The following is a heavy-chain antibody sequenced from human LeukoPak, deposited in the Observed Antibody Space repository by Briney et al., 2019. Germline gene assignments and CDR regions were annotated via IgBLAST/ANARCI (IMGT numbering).Heavy chain of an antibody. CDR3: ARDFYYDSSGYYVALDI. CDR2: MYNSGSS. J-gene: IGHJ3*02. D-gene: IGHD3-22*01. CDR1: GGSISSYY. Sequence: SETLSLTCTVSGGSISSYYWSWIRQPPGKGLEWIGYMYNSGSSSYKPSLKSRVTISVDTSKNQFSLKLSSVAAADTAVYYCARDFYYDSSGYYVALDIWGQGTMVTVSS. V-gene: IGHV4-59*01.